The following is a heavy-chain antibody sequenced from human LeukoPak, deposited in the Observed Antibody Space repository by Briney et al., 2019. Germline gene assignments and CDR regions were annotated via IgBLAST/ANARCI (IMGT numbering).Heavy chain of an antibody. D-gene: IGHD6-19*01. CDR2: IYYSGST. CDR3: ARETYSIGWYVHY. V-gene: IGHV4-39*02. Sequence: SETLSLTCTVSGGSISSSSYYWGWIRQPPGKGLEWIGSIYYSGSTYYNPSLKSRVTISVDTSKNQFSLKLSSVTAADTAVYYCARETYSIGWYVHYWGQGTLVTVSS. J-gene: IGHJ4*02. CDR1: GGSISSSSYY.